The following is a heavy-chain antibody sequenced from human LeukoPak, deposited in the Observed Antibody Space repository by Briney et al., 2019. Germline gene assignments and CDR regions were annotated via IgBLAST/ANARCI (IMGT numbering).Heavy chain of an antibody. D-gene: IGHD6-13*01. V-gene: IGHV3-21*01. CDR2: ISSSSSYI. J-gene: IGHJ4*02. CDR3: AREGAAAAPY. CDR1: GFTFSSYS. Sequence: GGSLRLSCAASGFTFSSYSMNWVRQAPGKGLEWVSAISSSSSYIYYADSVKGRFTISRDNARNSLYLQMDSLRAEDTAMYYCAREGAAAAPYWGQGTLVTVSS.